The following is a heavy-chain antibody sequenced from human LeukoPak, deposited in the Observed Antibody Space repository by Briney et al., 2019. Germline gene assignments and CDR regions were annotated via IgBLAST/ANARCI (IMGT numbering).Heavy chain of an antibody. V-gene: IGHV4-39*01. CDR3: ARSYSSGWLGYFDY. J-gene: IGHJ4*02. Sequence: PSETLSLTCTVSGGSISSSSYYWGWIRQPPGKGLEWIGSIYYSGSTYHNPSLKSRVTISVDTSKNQFSLKLSSVTAADTAVYYCARSYSSGWLGYFDYWGQGTLVTVSS. CDR1: GGSISSSSYY. CDR2: IYYSGST. D-gene: IGHD6-19*01.